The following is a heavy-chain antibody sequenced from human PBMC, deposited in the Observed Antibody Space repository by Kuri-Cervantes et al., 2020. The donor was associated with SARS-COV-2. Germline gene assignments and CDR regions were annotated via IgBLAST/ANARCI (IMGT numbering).Heavy chain of an antibody. CDR2: ISSSSSYI. CDR3: ASWSGYFYNWFDP. D-gene: IGHD3-3*01. J-gene: IGHJ5*02. Sequence: GESLKISCAASGFTFSSYSMNWVRQAPGKGLEWVSSISSSSSYIYYADSVKGRFTISRDNAKNSLYLQMNSLRAEDTAVYYCASWSGYFYNWFDPWGQGTLVTVSS. CDR1: GFTFSSYS. V-gene: IGHV3-21*01.